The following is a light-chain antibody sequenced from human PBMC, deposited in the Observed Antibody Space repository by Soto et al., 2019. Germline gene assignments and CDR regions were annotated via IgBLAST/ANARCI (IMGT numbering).Light chain of an antibody. J-gene: IGLJ3*02. CDR3: SSYAGSNNLGV. V-gene: IGLV2-8*01. CDR2: EVS. CDR1: SSDVGGYHY. Sequence: QSALTQPPSASGSPGQSVTVSCTGTSSDVGGYHYVSWYQQHPGQAPKLMIYEVSKRPSGVPDRFSGSKSGNTASLTFSGLQAEDEADYYCSSYAGSNNLGVFGGGTKLTVL.